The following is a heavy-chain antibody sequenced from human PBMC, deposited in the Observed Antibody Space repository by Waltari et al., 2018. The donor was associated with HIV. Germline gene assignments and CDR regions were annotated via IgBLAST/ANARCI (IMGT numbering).Heavy chain of an antibody. CDR2: IYYSGSA. V-gene: IGHV4-30-4*08. Sequence: QVQLQESGPGLVKPSQTLSLTCSVSGDSLNSGDYYWTWIRQSPGKGLEWLGYIYYSGSAYYNPSLRSRVTISVDRSRNQFSLKRTSVTAADTAVYYCARSDGSRSFCVDFWGLGTLVTVSS. CDR3: ARSDGSRSFCVDF. CDR1: GDSLNSGDYY. J-gene: IGHJ4*02. D-gene: IGHD3-10*01.